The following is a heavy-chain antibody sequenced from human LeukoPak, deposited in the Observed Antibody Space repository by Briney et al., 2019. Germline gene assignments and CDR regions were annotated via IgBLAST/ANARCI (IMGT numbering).Heavy chain of an antibody. V-gene: IGHV4-34*01. D-gene: IGHD3-10*02. Sequence: SETLSLTCAVYGGSFSGYYWSWIRQPPGKGLEWIGEINHSGSTDYNPSLKSRVTISVDTSKNQFSLKLSSVTAADTAVHYCARGLFGVPNYWGQGTLVTVSS. J-gene: IGHJ4*02. CDR2: INHSGST. CDR3: ARGLFGVPNY. CDR1: GGSFSGYY.